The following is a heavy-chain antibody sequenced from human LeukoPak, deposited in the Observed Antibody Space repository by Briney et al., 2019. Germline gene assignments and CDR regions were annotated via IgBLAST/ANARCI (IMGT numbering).Heavy chain of an antibody. D-gene: IGHD5-18*01. J-gene: IGHJ4*01. V-gene: IGHV3-30-3*01. CDR1: GFTFSSYA. Sequence: PGGSLRLSCAASGFTFSSYAMHWVRQAPGKGLEWVAVISYDGSNKYYADSVKGRFTISRDNAENTLYLQMNGLRAEDTAVYYCALGYNYASFFDYWGHGTLVTVSS. CDR3: ALGYNYASFFDY. CDR2: ISYDGSNK.